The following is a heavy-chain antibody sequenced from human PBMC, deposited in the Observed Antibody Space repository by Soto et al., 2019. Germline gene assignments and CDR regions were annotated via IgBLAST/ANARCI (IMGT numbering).Heavy chain of an antibody. J-gene: IGHJ5*02. CDR2: IYYTGST. CDR1: GGSISTYY. D-gene: IGHD3-3*01. Sequence: PSETLSLTCSVYGGSISTYYWSWIRQPPGKGLEWIGYIYYTGSTNYNPSLKSRVTMSVDTSKNQFSLKLSSVTAADTAVYYCARAEPNYDFWSDYPKWFDPWGQGTLVTVSS. CDR3: ARAEPNYDFWSDYPKWFDP. V-gene: IGHV4-59*01.